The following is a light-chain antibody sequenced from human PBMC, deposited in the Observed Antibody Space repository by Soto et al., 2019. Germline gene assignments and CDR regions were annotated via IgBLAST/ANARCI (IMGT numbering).Light chain of an antibody. CDR2: GAS. Sequence: EIVLTQSPGTLSLSPGARATLPCRASQGVSSSYLAWYQQKPGQAPRLLIYGASSRATGIPARFSGSGSGTDFTLTISRLEPEDFAVYYCQRYCSSPRTFGQGTKVQIK. CDR3: QRYCSSPRT. J-gene: IGKJ1*01. V-gene: IGKV3-20*01. CDR1: QGVSSSY.